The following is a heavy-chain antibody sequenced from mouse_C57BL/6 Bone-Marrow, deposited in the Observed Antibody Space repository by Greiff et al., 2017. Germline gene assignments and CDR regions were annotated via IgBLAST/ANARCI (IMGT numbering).Heavy chain of an antibody. D-gene: IGHD2-10*01. Sequence: QVQLQQPGAELVRPGSSVKLSCKASGYTFTSYWMHWVKQRPIQGLEWIGNIDPSDSETHYNQKFKDKATLTVDKSSSTAYMELRSMTSEDSAVYYCARIPLLPDYWGQGTTLTVSS. J-gene: IGHJ2*01. V-gene: IGHV1-52*01. CDR3: ARIPLLPDY. CDR2: IDPSDSET. CDR1: GYTFTSYW.